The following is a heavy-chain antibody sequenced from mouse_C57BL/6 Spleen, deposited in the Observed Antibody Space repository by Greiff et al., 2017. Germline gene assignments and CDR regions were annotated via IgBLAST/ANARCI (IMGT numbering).Heavy chain of an antibody. CDR3: AREGQTRAMDY. CDR1: GYTFTDYY. V-gene: IGHV1-76*01. CDR2: IYPGSGNT. J-gene: IGHJ4*01. D-gene: IGHD3-3*01. Sequence: VQGVESGAELVRPGASVKLSCKASGYTFTDYYINWVKQRPGQGLEWIARIYPGSGNTYYNEKFKGKATLTAEKSSSTAYMQLSSLTSEDSAVYFCAREGQTRAMDYWGQGTSVTVSS.